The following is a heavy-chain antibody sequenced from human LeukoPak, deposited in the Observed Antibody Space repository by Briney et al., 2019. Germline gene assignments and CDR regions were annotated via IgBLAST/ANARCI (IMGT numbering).Heavy chain of an antibody. CDR3: ARGPPWYFDL. D-gene: IGHD6-25*01. Sequence: PGGSLGLSCAASGFTFSSYWMHWVRQAPGKGLVWVSRINGDGSSTAYADSVKGRFTISRDNAKNTLYLQMNSLTAEDTAVYYCARGPPWYFDLWGRGTLVTVSS. CDR2: INGDGSST. CDR1: GFTFSSYW. V-gene: IGHV3-74*01. J-gene: IGHJ2*01.